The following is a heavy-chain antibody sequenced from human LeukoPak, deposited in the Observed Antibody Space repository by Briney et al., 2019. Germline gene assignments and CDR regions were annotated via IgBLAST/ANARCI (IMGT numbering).Heavy chain of an antibody. Sequence: TLSLTCTVSGGSISSGGYYWSWIRQHPGKGLEWIGYIHYSGSTYCNPSLKSRVTISLDMSENHFSLKLTSVTAADTAVYYCARGQGTVTTHWGQGTLVTVSS. D-gene: IGHD4-17*01. J-gene: IGHJ4*02. V-gene: IGHV4-31*03. CDR3: ARGQGTVTTH. CDR1: GGSISSGGYY. CDR2: IHYSGST.